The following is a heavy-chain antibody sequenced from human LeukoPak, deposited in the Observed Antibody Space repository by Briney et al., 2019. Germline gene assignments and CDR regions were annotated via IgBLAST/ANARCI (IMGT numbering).Heavy chain of an antibody. Sequence: GGSLRLSCAASGFTFSSYSMNWVRQAPGKGLEWVSYISSSSSTIYYADSVKGRFTISRDNAKNSLYLQMNSLRAEDTAVYYCARGPSRAAAGVDYWGQGTLVTVSS. CDR1: GFTFSSYS. D-gene: IGHD6-13*01. J-gene: IGHJ4*02. V-gene: IGHV3-48*04. CDR2: ISSSSSTI. CDR3: ARGPSRAAAGVDY.